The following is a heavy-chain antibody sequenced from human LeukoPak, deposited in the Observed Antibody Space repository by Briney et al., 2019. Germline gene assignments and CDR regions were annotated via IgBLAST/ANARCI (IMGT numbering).Heavy chain of an antibody. V-gene: IGHV6-1*01. D-gene: IGHD5-18*01. J-gene: IGHJ4*02. CDR3: ARSLDTDLRE. CDR2: TYYRSKWSK. CDR1: GDSVSSNSAA. Sequence: SQTLSLTCAISGDSVSSNSAAWNWIRQSPSRGLEWLGRTYYRSKWSKDYAESVKSRITINPDTSNNQLSLQLNSVTPEDTAVYYCARSLDTDLREWGQGTLVTVSS.